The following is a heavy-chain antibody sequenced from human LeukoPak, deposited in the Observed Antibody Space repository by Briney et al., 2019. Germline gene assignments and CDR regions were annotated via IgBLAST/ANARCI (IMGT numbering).Heavy chain of an antibody. J-gene: IGHJ6*02. Sequence: GGSLRLSCAASGFTFGNFGMHWVRQAPGKGLEWVAVIWYDGSNEYYGDSVKGRFTVSRDNSKNTLYLQMHSLRAEDTAVYYCARDQRPYADELTYFGMDVWGQGTTVTVSS. CDR3: ARDQRPYADELTYFGMDV. V-gene: IGHV3-33*01. CDR1: GFTFGNFG. CDR2: IWYDGSNE. D-gene: IGHD4-17*01.